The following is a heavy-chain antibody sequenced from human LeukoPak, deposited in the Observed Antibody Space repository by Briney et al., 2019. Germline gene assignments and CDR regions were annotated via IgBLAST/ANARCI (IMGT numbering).Heavy chain of an antibody. D-gene: IGHD3-22*01. CDR1: GGSISSGSYY. Sequence: PSQTLSLTCTVSGGSISSGSYYWSWIRQPPGKGLEWIGYIYYSGSTNYNPSLKSRVTISVDTSKNQFSLKLSSVTAADTAVYYCARDRAGLLGYFQHWGQGTLVTVSS. V-gene: IGHV4-61*01. J-gene: IGHJ1*01. CDR3: ARDRAGLLGYFQH. CDR2: IYYSGST.